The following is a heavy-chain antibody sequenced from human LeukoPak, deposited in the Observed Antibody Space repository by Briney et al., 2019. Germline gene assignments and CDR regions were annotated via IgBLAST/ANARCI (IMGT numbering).Heavy chain of an antibody. Sequence: GASVKVSCKASGGTFSSYAISWVRQAPGQGLEWMGRIIPILGIANYAQKFQGRVTITADKSTSTAYMELSSLRSEDTAVYYCARPQQLVPGVFDYWGQGTLVTVSS. J-gene: IGHJ4*02. CDR1: GGTFSSYA. CDR3: ARPQQLVPGVFDY. V-gene: IGHV1-69*04. CDR2: IIPILGIA. D-gene: IGHD6-13*01.